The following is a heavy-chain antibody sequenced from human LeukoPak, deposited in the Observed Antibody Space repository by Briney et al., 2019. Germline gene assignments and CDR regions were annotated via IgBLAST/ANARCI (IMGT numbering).Heavy chain of an antibody. CDR2: INHSGST. D-gene: IGHD4-17*01. CDR3: ARGRGDYVFD. Sequence: SQTLSLTCAVYGGSFSGYYWSWIRQPPGKGLEWIGEINHSGSTNYNPSLKSRVTISVDTSKNQFSLKLSSVTAADTAVYYCARGRGDYVFDWGQGTLVTVSS. CDR1: GGSFSGYY. J-gene: IGHJ4*02. V-gene: IGHV4-34*01.